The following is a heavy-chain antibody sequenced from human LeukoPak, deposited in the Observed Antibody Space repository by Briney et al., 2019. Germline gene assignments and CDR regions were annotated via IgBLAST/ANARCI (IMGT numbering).Heavy chain of an antibody. CDR2: IYSTGST. D-gene: IGHD6-13*01. CDR1: GGSISSYY. J-gene: IGHJ4*02. Sequence: NPSETLSLTCTVSGGSISSYYWSWIRQPAGKGLEWIGPIYSTGSTNYNPSLKSRVTMSVDTSKNQFSLRLRSVTAADTAVYYCARQIASAGTAGFDFWGQGALVTVSS. CDR3: ARQIASAGTAGFDF. V-gene: IGHV4-4*07.